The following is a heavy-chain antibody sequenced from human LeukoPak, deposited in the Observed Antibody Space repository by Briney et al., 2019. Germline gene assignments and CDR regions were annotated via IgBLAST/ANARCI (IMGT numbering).Heavy chain of an antibody. CDR2: INHSGST. CDR3: ARGRNSQWLPPYDY. D-gene: IGHD6-19*01. Sequence: SETLSLTCAVYGGSFSGYYWSWIRQPPGKGLEWIGEINHSGSTNYNPSLKSRVTISVDTSKNQFSLKPSSVTAADTAVYYCARGRNSQWLPPYDYWGQGTLVTVSS. J-gene: IGHJ4*02. V-gene: IGHV4-34*01. CDR1: GGSFSGYY.